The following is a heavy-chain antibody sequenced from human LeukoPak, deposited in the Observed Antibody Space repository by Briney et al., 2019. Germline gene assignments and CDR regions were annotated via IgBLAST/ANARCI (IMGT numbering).Heavy chain of an antibody. CDR1: GFTFSSYG. Sequence: GGSLRLSCAASGFTFSSYGMHWVRQAPRKGLGWVAVIWSDGSTKYYADSVKGRFTISRDNSKNTLYLQMNSLRAEDTAVYYCAKDRRKRYYYDSSGYYPDYWGQGTLVTVSS. CDR2: IWSDGSTK. V-gene: IGHV3-33*06. CDR3: AKDRRKRYYYDSSGYYPDY. D-gene: IGHD3-22*01. J-gene: IGHJ4*02.